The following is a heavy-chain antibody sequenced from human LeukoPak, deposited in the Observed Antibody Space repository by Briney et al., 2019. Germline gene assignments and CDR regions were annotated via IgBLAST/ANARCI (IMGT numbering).Heavy chain of an antibody. V-gene: IGHV1-69*13. CDR1: GGTFISYA. Sequence: SVKVSCKASGGTFISYAISWVRQAPGQGLEWMGGIIPIFGTANYAQKFQGRVTITADESTSTAYMELSSLRSEDTAVYYCASSRGYDYLFFDYWGQGTLVTVSS. D-gene: IGHD5-12*01. CDR2: IIPIFGTA. J-gene: IGHJ4*02. CDR3: ASSRGYDYLFFDY.